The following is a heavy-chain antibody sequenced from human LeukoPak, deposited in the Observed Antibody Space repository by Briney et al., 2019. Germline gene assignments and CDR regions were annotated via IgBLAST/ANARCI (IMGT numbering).Heavy chain of an antibody. Sequence: GGSLRLSCAASGFTFSDYNMRWIRQAPGKGLEWVSSISRSGSTKYYADSVKGRFTISRDNAKNSLYLQMNSLRAEDTAVYYCAREVRYCSGGSCYNWFDPWGQGTLVTVSS. CDR3: AREVRYCSGGSCYNWFDP. V-gene: IGHV3-11*04. J-gene: IGHJ5*02. D-gene: IGHD2-15*01. CDR2: ISRSGSTK. CDR1: GFTFSDYN.